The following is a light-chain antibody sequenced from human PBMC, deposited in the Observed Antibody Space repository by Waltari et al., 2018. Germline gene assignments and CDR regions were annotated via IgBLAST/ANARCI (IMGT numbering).Light chain of an antibody. CDR3: CSYAGSNTLV. V-gene: IGLV2-23*01. Sequence: QSALTQPASVSGSPGQSITISCTGSGSDIGAFIFVSWYQQHPGKAPKLLILEAFKRPSGVSDRFSGSKLGTTASLTISGLQAEDEADYYCCSYAGSNTLVFGGGTKLTVL. CDR2: EAF. J-gene: IGLJ2*01. CDR1: GSDIGAFIF.